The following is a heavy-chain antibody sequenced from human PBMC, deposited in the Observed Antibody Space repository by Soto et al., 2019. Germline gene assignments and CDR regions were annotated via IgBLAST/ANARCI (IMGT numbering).Heavy chain of an antibody. CDR3: ARHRDWNSGYYYYGMDV. CDR2: MNPNSGNT. Sequence: GASVKVSCKASGGTFSSCAISWLRQATGQGLEWMGWMNPNSGNTGYAQKFQGRVTMTRNTSISTAYMELSSLRSEDTAVYYCARHRDWNSGYYYYGMDVWGQGTTVTVSS. V-gene: IGHV1-8*02. D-gene: IGHD1-7*01. CDR1: GGTFSSCA. J-gene: IGHJ6*02.